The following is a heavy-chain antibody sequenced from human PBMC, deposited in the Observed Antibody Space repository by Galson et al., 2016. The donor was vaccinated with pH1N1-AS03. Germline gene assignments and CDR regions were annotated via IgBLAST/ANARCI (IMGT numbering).Heavy chain of an antibody. Sequence: GLEWVANIKQDGSDTNYVDSVRDRFTISRDNVNNLLYLQMNSLRVEDTAVYYCAVDSYSRWHFDYWGQGTLVTVSS. V-gene: IGHV3-7*03. D-gene: IGHD4-11*01. CDR3: AVDSYSRWHFDY. J-gene: IGHJ4*02. CDR2: IKQDGSDT.